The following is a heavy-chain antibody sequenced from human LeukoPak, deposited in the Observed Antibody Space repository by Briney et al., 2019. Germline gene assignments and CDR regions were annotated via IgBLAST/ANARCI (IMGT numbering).Heavy chain of an antibody. CDR3: ARDKGSGYYYGMDV. CDR1: GFTFSSYS. Sequence: GGSLRLSCAASGFTFSSYSMNWVRQAPGKGLEWVSVIYSGGSTYYADSVKGRFTISRDNSKNTLYLQMNSLRAEDTAVYYCARDKGSGYYYGMDVWGQGTTVTVSS. CDR2: IYSGGST. J-gene: IGHJ6*02. V-gene: IGHV3-66*01. D-gene: IGHD3-3*01.